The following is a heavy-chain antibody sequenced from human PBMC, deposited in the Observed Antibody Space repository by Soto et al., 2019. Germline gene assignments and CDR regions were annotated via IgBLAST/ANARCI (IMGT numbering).Heavy chain of an antibody. Sequence: EVQLVESGGGLVQPGGSLRLSCAASGFTFSSYWMHWVRQAPGKGLVWVSRINSDGSSTTYADSVKGQFTISRDNAMNTLYLQMNRLRAEDTAVYYCARVEMCSSTSCYSVFDYWGQGTLVTFSS. J-gene: IGHJ4*02. D-gene: IGHD2-2*01. CDR3: ARVEMCSSTSCYSVFDY. CDR2: INSDGSST. V-gene: IGHV3-74*03. CDR1: GFTFSSYW.